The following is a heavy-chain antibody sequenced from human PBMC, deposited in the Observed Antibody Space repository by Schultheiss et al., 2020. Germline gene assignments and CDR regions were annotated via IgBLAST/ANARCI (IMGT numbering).Heavy chain of an antibody. J-gene: IGHJ5*02. CDR1: GGTFSSYA. D-gene: IGHD5-12*01. V-gene: IGHV1-2*06. CDR3: AREANAYEFVGLDP. Sequence: ASVKVSCKASGGTFSSYAISWVRQAPGRGLEWLGRINPNSGDTNYAQRFQGRVTMTRDTSIRTAYMELSRLRSDDTAVYYCAREANAYEFVGLDPWGQGTLVTVSS. CDR2: INPNSGDT.